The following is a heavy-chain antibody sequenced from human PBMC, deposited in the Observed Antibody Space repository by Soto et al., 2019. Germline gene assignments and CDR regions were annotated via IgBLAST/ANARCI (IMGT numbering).Heavy chain of an antibody. CDR3: ARSLSSSWYQGYFDL. V-gene: IGHV1-69*02. J-gene: IGHJ2*01. CDR1: GGTFSSYT. Sequence: QVQLVQSGAEVKKPGSSVKVSCKASGGTFSSYTISWVRQAPGQGLEWMRRIIPILGIANYAQKFQGRVTITADKSTSTAYMELSSLRSEDTAVYYCARSLSSSWYQGYFDLWGRGTLVTVSS. CDR2: IIPILGIA. D-gene: IGHD6-13*01.